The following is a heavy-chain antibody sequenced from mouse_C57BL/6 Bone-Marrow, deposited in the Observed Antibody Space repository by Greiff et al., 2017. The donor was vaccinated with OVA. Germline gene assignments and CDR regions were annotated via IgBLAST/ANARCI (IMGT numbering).Heavy chain of an antibody. V-gene: IGHV14-4*01. Sequence: EVKLMESGAELVRPGASVKLSCTASGFNIKAAYMHWVKQRPEQGLEWIGWIDPENGDTEYASKFQGKATITANTSSNTAYRQLSSLTSGDTAVYYCTPTGTVFAYWGQGTLVTVSA. D-gene: IGHD4-1*01. J-gene: IGHJ3*01. CDR3: TPTGTVFAY. CDR1: GFNIKAAY. CDR2: IDPENGDT.